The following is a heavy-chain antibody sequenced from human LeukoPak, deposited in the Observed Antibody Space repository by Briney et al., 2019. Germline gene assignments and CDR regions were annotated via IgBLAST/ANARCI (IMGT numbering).Heavy chain of an antibody. CDR1: GFTVSSNY. Sequence: GGSLRLSCAASGFTVSSNYMSWVRQAPGKGLEWVSVIYSGGTTYYANSVKGRFTISRDSSKNTMYLQMNSLRVEDTAMYYCGRDVGPWGQGTLVTVSS. CDR3: GRDVGP. J-gene: IGHJ5*02. V-gene: IGHV3-53*01. CDR2: IYSGGTT.